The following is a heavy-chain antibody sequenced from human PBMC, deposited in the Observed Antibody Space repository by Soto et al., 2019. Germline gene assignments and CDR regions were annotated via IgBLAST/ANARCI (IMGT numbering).Heavy chain of an antibody. CDR2: IIPIFGTA. CDR1: GGTFSSYA. CDR3: ARDAGGYSGYDQFDY. Sequence: QVQLVQSGAEVKKPGSSVKVSCKASGGTFSSYAISWVRQAPGQGLEWMGGIIPIFGTANYAQKFQGRVTLXXDXSMXTAYMELSSLRSEDTAVYYCARDAGGYSGYDQFDYWGQGTLVTVSS. D-gene: IGHD5-12*01. V-gene: IGHV1-69*12. J-gene: IGHJ4*02.